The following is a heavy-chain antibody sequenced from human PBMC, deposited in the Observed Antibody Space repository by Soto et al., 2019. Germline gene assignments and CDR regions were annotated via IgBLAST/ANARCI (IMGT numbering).Heavy chain of an antibody. CDR2: INTNDGTT. V-gene: IGHV1-46*01. CDR3: ETSLQLRKGWAFDY. D-gene: IGHD3-3*01. CDR1: GYTITTYF. J-gene: IGHJ4*02. Sequence: QVQLVQSGAEVKKPGASVRVSCKASGYTITTYFMQWVRQAPGQGLEWVGIINTNDGTTSYAQKFQGRVNITRDTSTNTVYMGLSSLRSEDTAVYYCETSLQLRKGWAFDYWGQGTLVTVSS.